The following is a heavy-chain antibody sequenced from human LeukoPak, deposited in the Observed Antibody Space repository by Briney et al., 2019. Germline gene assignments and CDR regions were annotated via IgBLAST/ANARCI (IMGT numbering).Heavy chain of an antibody. D-gene: IGHD6-6*01. J-gene: IGHJ6*02. CDR3: AGRPNYYYGMDV. CDR2: IYYSGST. CDR1: GGSISSYY. Sequence: SETLSLTCTVSGGSISSYYWSWIRQPPGKGLEWIGYIYYSGSTNYNPSLKSRVTIPVDTSKNQFSLKLSSVTAADTAVYYCAGRPNYYYGMDVWGQGTTVTVSS. V-gene: IGHV4-59*08.